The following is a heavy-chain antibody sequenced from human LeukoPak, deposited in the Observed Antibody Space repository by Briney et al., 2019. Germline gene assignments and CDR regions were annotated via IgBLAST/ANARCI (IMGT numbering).Heavy chain of an antibody. Sequence: SVKVSCKASGGTFSSYAISWVRQAPGQGLEWMGGIIPIFGTANYAQKFQGRVTITADESTSTAYMELSSLRSEDTAVYYCARDSEYQLLGNGMDVWGQGTTVTVSS. V-gene: IGHV1-69*13. CDR1: GGTFSSYA. J-gene: IGHJ6*02. D-gene: IGHD2-2*01. CDR3: ARDSEYQLLGNGMDV. CDR2: IIPIFGTA.